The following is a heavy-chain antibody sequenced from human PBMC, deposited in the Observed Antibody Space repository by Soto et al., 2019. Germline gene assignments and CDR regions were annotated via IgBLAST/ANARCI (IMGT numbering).Heavy chain of an antibody. CDR3: ARDYTYYFDSSGDYPRYFDL. CDR2: INVGNYKT. V-gene: IGHV1-3*01. D-gene: IGHD3-22*01. J-gene: IGHJ2*01. CDR1: GYTFSSYA. Sequence: VKVSCKASGYTFSSYAMHWVRQAPGQRLEWMGWINVGNYKTKYSQKFQGRVIITRDTSANTVYMELSSLRSEDTAVYYCARDYTYYFDSSGDYPRYFDLLGRGTQVTVSS.